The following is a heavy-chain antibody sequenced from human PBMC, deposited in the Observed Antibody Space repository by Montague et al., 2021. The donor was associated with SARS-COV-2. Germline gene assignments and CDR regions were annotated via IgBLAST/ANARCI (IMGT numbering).Heavy chain of an antibody. V-gene: IGHV4-34*01. Sequence: SETLSLTCAVYGGSFSGYYWSWIRQPPGKGLEWVGEINHSGSTNYNPSLKSRVTISVDTSKNQFSLKLSSVTAADTAVYYCARGRTGTTFYYYYYYGMDVWGQGTTVTVSS. D-gene: IGHD1-7*01. CDR1: GGSFSGYY. J-gene: IGHJ6*02. CDR2: INHSGST. CDR3: ARGRTGTTFYYYYYYGMDV.